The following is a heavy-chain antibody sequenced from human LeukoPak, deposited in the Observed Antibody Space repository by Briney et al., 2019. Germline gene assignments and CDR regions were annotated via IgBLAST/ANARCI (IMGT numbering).Heavy chain of an antibody. D-gene: IGHD6-19*01. CDR3: SREQYIIGGSGWFGMDV. CDR1: GGSLSTYY. J-gene: IGHJ6*02. Sequence: PSETLSLTCSVSGGSLSTYYWTWTRQPPGKGLEWSGYIHQSGTTEFNPSLKSRVTMSLDTSRNQFSLRMSTVTAADTAVYYCSREQYIIGGSGWFGMDVWGHGTTVTVSS. CDR2: IHQSGTT. V-gene: IGHV4-59*12.